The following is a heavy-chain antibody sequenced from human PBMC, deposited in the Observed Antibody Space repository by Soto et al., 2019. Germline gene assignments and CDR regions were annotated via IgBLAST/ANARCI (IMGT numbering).Heavy chain of an antibody. CDR2: ISWNSGSI. Sequence: EVQLVESGGGLVQPGRSLRLSCAASGFTFDDYAMHWVRQAPGKGLEWVSGISWNSGSIGYADSVKGRFTISRDNAKNSLYLQINSLRAEDTALYYCAKEIAAAGKAADYWGQGTLVTVSS. D-gene: IGHD6-13*01. J-gene: IGHJ4*02. CDR3: AKEIAAAGKAADY. V-gene: IGHV3-9*01. CDR1: GFTFDDYA.